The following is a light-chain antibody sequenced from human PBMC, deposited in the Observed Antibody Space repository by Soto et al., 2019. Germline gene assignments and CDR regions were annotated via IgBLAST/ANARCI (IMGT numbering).Light chain of an antibody. V-gene: IGLV2-11*01. CDR2: DVT. CDR1: SSDIGGYNY. J-gene: IGLJ1*01. Sequence: QSVLTQPRSVSASPGQSVTISCTGGSSDIGGYNYVSWYQHHPGKAPKVMIYDVTKRPSGVPDRFSGSKSGNTASLTISGLQAEDEADYYCCSYAGRYVFGTGTKLTVL. CDR3: CSYAGRYV.